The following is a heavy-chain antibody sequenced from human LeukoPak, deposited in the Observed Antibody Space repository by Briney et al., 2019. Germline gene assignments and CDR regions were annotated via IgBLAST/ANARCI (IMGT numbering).Heavy chain of an antibody. Sequence: PGGSLRLSCETSGFIFGNCWMTWVRQAPGKGLEWVANIKTDASEKYYADSVKGRFTISRDNAKMSLYLQMNSLRAEDTAVYYCATYSTRNAREFQSWGQGTLVTVSS. D-gene: IGHD4-11*01. J-gene: IGHJ1*01. CDR1: GFIFGNCW. V-gene: IGHV3-7*01. CDR2: IKTDASEK. CDR3: ATYSTRNAREFQS.